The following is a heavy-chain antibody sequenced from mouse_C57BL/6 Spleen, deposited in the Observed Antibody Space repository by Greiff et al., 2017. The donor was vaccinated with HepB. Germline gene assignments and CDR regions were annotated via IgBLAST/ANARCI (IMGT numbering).Heavy chain of an antibody. CDR3: ARSGDYEYFDV. V-gene: IGHV1-18*01. Sequence: VQLQQSGPELVKPGASVKIPCKASGYTFTDYNMDWVKQSHGKSLEWIGDINPNTGGTIYNQKFKGKGTLTVDKSYSTAYMELRSLTSEDTAVYFCARSGDYEYFDVWGTGTTVTVSS. CDR1: GYTFTDYN. CDR2: INPNTGGT. D-gene: IGHD2-4*01. J-gene: IGHJ1*03.